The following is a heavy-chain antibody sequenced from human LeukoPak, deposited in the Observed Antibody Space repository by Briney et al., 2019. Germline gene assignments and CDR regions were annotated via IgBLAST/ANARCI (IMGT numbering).Heavy chain of an antibody. CDR1: GDSISSSSYY. J-gene: IGHJ3*02. CDR2: IYYSGST. Sequence: SETLSLTCTVSGDSISSSSYYWAWIRQPPGKGLAWIGGIYYSGSTSYNPSLKSRVTISVDTSKNQFSLKLSSVTAADTAVYYCARNYSGTYGGAFDIWGQGTMVTVSS. D-gene: IGHD1-26*01. V-gene: IGHV4-39*01. CDR3: ARNYSGTYGGAFDI.